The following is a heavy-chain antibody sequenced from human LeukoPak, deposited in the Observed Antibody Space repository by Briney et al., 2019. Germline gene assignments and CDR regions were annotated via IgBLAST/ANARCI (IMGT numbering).Heavy chain of an antibody. CDR2: ISYDGSNK. J-gene: IGHJ4*02. V-gene: IGHV3-30-3*02. Sequence: GGSLRLSCAASGFTFSSFAMHWVRQAPGKGLEWVAVISYDGSNKYFADSVKGRFTISRDNSKNTLYLQMNSLRAEDTAVYYCAKRTTIYRFDYWGQETLVTVSS. CDR1: GFTFSSFA. D-gene: IGHD5-18*01. CDR3: AKRTTIYRFDY.